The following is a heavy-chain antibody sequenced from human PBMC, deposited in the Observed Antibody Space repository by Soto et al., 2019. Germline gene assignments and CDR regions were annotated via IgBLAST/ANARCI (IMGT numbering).Heavy chain of an antibody. CDR1: GYSFTSYW. CDR3: ARRIDDYYGLDV. V-gene: IGHV5-10-1*01. Sequence: PGASLKISCKGSGYSFTSYWISWVRQMPGKGLEWMGRIDPSDSYTNYSPSFQGHVTISADKSISTAYLQWSSLKASDTAMYYCARRIDDYYGLDVWGQGTTVTVSS. D-gene: IGHD3-9*01. J-gene: IGHJ6*02. CDR2: IDPSDSYT.